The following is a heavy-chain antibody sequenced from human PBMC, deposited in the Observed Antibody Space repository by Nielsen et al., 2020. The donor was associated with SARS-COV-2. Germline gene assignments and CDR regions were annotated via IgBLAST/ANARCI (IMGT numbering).Heavy chain of an antibody. Sequence: ASVKVSCKASGYTFTSYHVHWVQQAPGQGLEWMGLIHPGGGGTSYAQQFQGRITATRETSTTTVYMELSSLTSDDTALYYCARGLDCAGYDCYKCRGLLFDFWGQGTLVTVSS. J-gene: IGHJ4*02. V-gene: IGHV1-46*01. CDR2: IHPGGGGT. CDR1: GYTFTSYH. CDR3: ARGLDCAGYDCYKCRGLLFDF. D-gene: IGHD2-21*01.